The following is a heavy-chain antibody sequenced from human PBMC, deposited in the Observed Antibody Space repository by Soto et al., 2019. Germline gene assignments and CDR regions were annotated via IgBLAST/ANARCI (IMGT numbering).Heavy chain of an antibody. CDR1: GYSFTSYW. J-gene: IGHJ5*02. CDR2: IYPGDSDT. Sequence: GASLKISCKGSGYSFTSYWIGWVRQMPGKGLEWMGIIYPGDSDTRYSPSFQGKVTISADKSISTAYLQWSSLKASDTAMYYCARSIACSSTSCYTGHYNWFDPWGQGTLVTVSS. CDR3: ARSIACSSTSCYTGHYNWFDP. V-gene: IGHV5-51*01. D-gene: IGHD2-2*02.